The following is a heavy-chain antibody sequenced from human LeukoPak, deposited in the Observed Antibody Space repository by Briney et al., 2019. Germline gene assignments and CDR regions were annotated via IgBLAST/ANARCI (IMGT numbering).Heavy chain of an antibody. CDR1: GFTFSSYS. Sequence: GGSLRLSCAASGFTFSSYSMNWVRQAPGKGLEWVSSISSSSSYIYYADSVKGRFTIPRDNAKNSLYLQMNSLRAEDTAVYYCARGLWFGELSEGDYFDYWGQGTLVTVSS. D-gene: IGHD3-10*01. J-gene: IGHJ4*02. CDR3: ARGLWFGELSEGDYFDY. V-gene: IGHV3-21*01. CDR2: ISSSSSYI.